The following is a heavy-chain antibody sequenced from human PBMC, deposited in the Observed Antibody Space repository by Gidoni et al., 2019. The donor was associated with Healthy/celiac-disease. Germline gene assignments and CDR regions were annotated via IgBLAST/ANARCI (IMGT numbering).Heavy chain of an antibody. D-gene: IGHD6-19*01. CDR1: GFTFDDYA. J-gene: IGHJ4*02. V-gene: IGHV3-9*01. CDR3: AKGPGSSGPFDY. CDR2: ISWNSGSI. Sequence: EVQLVESGGGLVQPGRSLRLSCAASGFTFDDYAMHWVRQAPGKGLGWVSGISWNSGSIGYADSVKGRFTISRDNAKNSLYLQMNSLRAEDTALYYCAKGPGSSGPFDYWGQGTLVTVSS.